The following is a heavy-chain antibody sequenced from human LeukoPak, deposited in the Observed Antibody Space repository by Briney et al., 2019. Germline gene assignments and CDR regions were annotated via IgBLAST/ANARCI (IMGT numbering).Heavy chain of an antibody. J-gene: IGHJ4*02. CDR1: GYTFTSYG. D-gene: IGHD2-2*02. CDR3: ARDTCSSTSCYTGFLIEPMPTVDY. Sequence: GASVKVSCKASGYTFTSYGISWVRQAPGQGLEWMGWISAYNGNTNYAQKLQGRVTMTTDTSTSTAYMELRSLRSDDTAVYYCARDTCSSTSCYTGFLIEPMPTVDYWGQGTLVTVSS. V-gene: IGHV1-18*01. CDR2: ISAYNGNT.